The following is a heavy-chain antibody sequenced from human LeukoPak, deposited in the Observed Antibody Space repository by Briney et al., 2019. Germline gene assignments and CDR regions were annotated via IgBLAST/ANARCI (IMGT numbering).Heavy chain of an antibody. CDR1: GYTFTGCY. CDR3: AREYYYGSGSRLCY. V-gene: IGHV1-2*02. CDR2: INPNSGGT. J-gene: IGHJ4*02. Sequence: ASVKVSCKASGYTFTGCYMHWVRQAPGQGLEWMGWINPNSGGTNYAQKFQGRVTMTRDTSISTAYMELSRLRSDDTAVYYCAREYYYGSGSRLCYWGQGTLVTVSS. D-gene: IGHD3-10*01.